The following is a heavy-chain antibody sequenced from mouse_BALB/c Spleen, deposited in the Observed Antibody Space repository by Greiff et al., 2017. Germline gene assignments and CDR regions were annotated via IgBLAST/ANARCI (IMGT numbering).Heavy chain of an antibody. CDR2: IYPGSGST. V-gene: IGHV1-77*01. CDR1: GYTFTDYV. D-gene: IGHD1-1*01. CDR3: AREGLRFPFDY. J-gene: IGHJ2*01. Sequence: VQLQQSGPELVKPGASVKMSCKASGYTFTDYVISWVKQRTGQGLEWIGEIYPGSGSTYYNEKFKGKATLTADKSSSTAYMQLSSLTSDDSAVYFCAREGLRFPFDYWGQGTTLTVSS.